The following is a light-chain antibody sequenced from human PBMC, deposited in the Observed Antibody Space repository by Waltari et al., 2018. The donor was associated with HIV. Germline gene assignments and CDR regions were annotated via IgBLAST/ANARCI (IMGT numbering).Light chain of an antibody. Sequence: SVLTQPPSVSGAPGQSVSISCSGNASNIGAGFDVHWYRQSPGTAPKLVLLGDTGRRAGIADRCSGARSCNLVSLGMSGLRAEDAGDYYCQSYDISLTGLWVFGGGTKLTVL. V-gene: IGLV1-40*01. CDR2: GDT. CDR3: QSYDISLTGLWV. J-gene: IGLJ3*02. CDR1: ASNIGAGFD.